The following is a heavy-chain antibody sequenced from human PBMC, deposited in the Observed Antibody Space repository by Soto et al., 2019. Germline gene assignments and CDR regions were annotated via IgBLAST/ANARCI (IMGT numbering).Heavy chain of an antibody. CDR3: ARDSIAARYYYGMDV. CDR2: IYYSGST. D-gene: IGHD6-6*01. V-gene: IGHV4-59*01. CDR1: GGSISSYY. Sequence: SETLSLTCTVSGGSISSYYWSWIRQPPGKGLEWIGYIYYSGSTNYNPSLKSRVTISVDTSKNQFSLKLSSVTAADTAVYYCARDSIAARYYYGMDVWGQGTTVTVSS. J-gene: IGHJ6*02.